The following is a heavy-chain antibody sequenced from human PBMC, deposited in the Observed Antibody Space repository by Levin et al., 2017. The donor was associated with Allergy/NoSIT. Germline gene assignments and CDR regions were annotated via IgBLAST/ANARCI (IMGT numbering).Heavy chain of an antibody. D-gene: IGHD2-2*02. CDR1: GFTFGDYA. CDR2: IRSKAYGGTT. Sequence: GESLKISCTASGFTFGDYAMSWVRQAPGKGLEWVGFIRSKAYGGTTEYAASVKGRFTISRDDSKSIAYLQMNSLKTEDTAVYYCTIRYTPIGYPALYAFDIWGQGTMVTVSS. V-gene: IGHV3-49*04. J-gene: IGHJ3*02. CDR3: TIRYTPIGYPALYAFDI.